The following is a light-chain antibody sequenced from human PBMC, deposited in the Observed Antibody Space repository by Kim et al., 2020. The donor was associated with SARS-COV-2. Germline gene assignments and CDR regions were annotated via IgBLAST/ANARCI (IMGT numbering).Light chain of an antibody. V-gene: IGLV2-14*03. CDR2: DVS. CDR1: SSDVGGYNY. Sequence: QSALTQPASVSGSPGQSITISCTGPSSDVGGYNYVYWYQQHPGKAPKLMIYDVSNRPSGVSNRFSGSKSGNTASLTISGLQAEDEADYYCSSYTSSSTWVFGGGTQLTVL. J-gene: IGLJ3*02. CDR3: SSYTSSSTWV.